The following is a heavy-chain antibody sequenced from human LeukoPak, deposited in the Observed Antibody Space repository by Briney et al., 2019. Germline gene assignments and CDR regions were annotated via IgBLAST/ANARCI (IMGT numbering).Heavy chain of an antibody. Sequence: PGGSLRLSCTASGFAFSSYEMNWVRQAPGKGLEWVSYIYSSGHTIYYADSVKGRFTISRDNAKNSLYLQMNSLRAEDTAVYYCARTRGGLLDYFDYWGQGTLVTVSS. V-gene: IGHV3-48*03. CDR2: IYSSGHTI. J-gene: IGHJ4*02. D-gene: IGHD3-16*01. CDR3: ARTRGGLLDYFDY. CDR1: GFAFSSYE.